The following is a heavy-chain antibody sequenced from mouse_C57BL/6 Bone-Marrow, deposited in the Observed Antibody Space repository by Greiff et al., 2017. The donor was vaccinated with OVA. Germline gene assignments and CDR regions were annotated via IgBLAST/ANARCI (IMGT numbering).Heavy chain of an antibody. CDR3: ARGPYDYDGYAMDY. J-gene: IGHJ4*01. CDR1: GYTFTSYW. D-gene: IGHD2-4*01. Sequence: VQLQQSGAELVKPGASVKLSCKASGYTFTSYWMQWVKQRPGQGLEWIGEIDPSDSYTNYNQKFKGKATLTVDTSSSTAYMQLSSLTSEDSAVYYCARGPYDYDGYAMDYWGQGTSVTVSS. V-gene: IGHV1-50*01. CDR2: IDPSDSYT.